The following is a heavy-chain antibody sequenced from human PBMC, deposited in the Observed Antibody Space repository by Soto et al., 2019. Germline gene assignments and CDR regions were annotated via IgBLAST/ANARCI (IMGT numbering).Heavy chain of an antibody. V-gene: IGHV3-23*01. Sequence: GGSLRLSCTASGFIFSNYGMSWVRQAPGKALEWVSNITDNGAGRDYADSVKGRFTISRDNSRNTLYLQMSSLRAEDTALYYCAKEWADVDQPYFDSWGQGTLVTVSS. CDR3: AKEWADVDQPYFDS. CDR2: ITDNGAGR. D-gene: IGHD1-26*01. J-gene: IGHJ4*02. CDR1: GFIFSNYG.